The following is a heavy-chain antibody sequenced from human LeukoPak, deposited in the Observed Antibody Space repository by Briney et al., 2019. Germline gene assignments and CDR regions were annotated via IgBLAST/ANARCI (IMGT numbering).Heavy chain of an antibody. D-gene: IGHD3-22*01. V-gene: IGHV1-18*04. J-gene: IGHJ4*02. CDR2: ISAYNGNT. Sequence: ASVKVSCKASGYIFTRYYIHWVRQAPGQGLEWMGWISAYNGNTNYAQKLQGRVTMTTDTSTSTAYMELRSLRSDDTAVYYCARDQMGFYYDSSGYVELFDYWGQGTLVTVSS. CDR1: GYIFTRYY. CDR3: ARDQMGFYYDSSGYVELFDY.